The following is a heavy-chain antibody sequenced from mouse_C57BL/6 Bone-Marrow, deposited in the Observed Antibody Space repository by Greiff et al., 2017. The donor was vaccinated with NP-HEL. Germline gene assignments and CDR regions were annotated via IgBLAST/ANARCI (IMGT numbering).Heavy chain of an antibody. D-gene: IGHD4-1*01. Sequence: QVQLQQSGAELMKPGASVKLSCKATGYTFTGYWIEWVKQRPGHGLEWIGEILPGRGSTNYNEKFKGKATFTADTSSNTAYMQLSSLTTEDSAIYYCARRETLPNGDDWYFDVWGTGTTVTVSS. CDR2: ILPGRGST. CDR1: GYTFTGYW. CDR3: ARRETLPNGDDWYFDV. V-gene: IGHV1-9*01. J-gene: IGHJ1*03.